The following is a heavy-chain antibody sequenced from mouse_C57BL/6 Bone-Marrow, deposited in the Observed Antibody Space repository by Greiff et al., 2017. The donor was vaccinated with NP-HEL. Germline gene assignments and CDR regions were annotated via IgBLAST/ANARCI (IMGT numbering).Heavy chain of an antibody. CDR2: IYPRSGNT. CDR1: GYTFTSYG. D-gene: IGHD1-1*01. Sequence: VQRVESGAELARPGASVKLSCKASGYTFTSYGISWVKQRTGQGLEWIGEIYPRSGNTYYNEKFKGKATLTADKSSSTAYMELRSLTSEDSAVYFCARRGSSYVDWYFDVWGTGTTVTVSS. CDR3: ARRGSSYVDWYFDV. J-gene: IGHJ1*03. V-gene: IGHV1-81*01.